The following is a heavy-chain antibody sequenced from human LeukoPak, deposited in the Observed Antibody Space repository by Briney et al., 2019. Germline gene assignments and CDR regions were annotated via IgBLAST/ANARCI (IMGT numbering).Heavy chain of an antibody. CDR1: GFTFGDSY. CDR2: ISGTSSNT. J-gene: IGHJ4*02. Sequence: GGSLRLSCAASGFTFGDSYMSWIRQAPGKGLEWLSYISGTSSNTNYADSVKGRFTISRDNAKNSLYLQMNSLRAEDTAIYYCATANPASSGFYAYWGQGTLVTVSS. D-gene: IGHD3-22*01. V-gene: IGHV3-11*06. CDR3: ATANPASSGFYAY.